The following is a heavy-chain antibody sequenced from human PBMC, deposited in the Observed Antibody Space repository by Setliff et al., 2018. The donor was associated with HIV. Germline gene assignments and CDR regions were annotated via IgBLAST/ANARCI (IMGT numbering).Heavy chain of an antibody. CDR1: GFTFDDYG. D-gene: IGHD4-17*01. V-gene: IGHV3-20*04. CDR3: ARAKIGPAGDRTYYYGMDV. Sequence: GGSLRLSCAASGFTFDDYGMSWVRQAPGKGLEWVSGINRNGNTIYYRDSVRGRFTIAGDNARNSLYLQVNSLKADDTAVYYCARAKIGPAGDRTYYYGMDVWGQGTTVTVSS. CDR2: INRNGNTI. J-gene: IGHJ6*02.